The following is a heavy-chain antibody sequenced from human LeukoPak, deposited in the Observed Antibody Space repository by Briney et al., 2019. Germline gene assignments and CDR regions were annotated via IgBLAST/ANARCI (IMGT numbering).Heavy chain of an antibody. CDR2: INHSGST. J-gene: IGHJ4*02. Sequence: SETLSLTCAVYGGSFSGYYWSWIRQPPGKGLEWIGEINHSGSTNYNPSLKSRVTISVDTSKNQFSLKLSSVTAADTAVYYCARHAKMVRGVIITLLDYWGQGTLVTVSS. V-gene: IGHV4-34*01. CDR1: GGSFSGYY. CDR3: ARHAKMVRGVIITLLDY. D-gene: IGHD3-10*01.